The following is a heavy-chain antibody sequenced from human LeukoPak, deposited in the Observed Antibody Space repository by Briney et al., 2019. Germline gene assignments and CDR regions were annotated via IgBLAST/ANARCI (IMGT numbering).Heavy chain of an antibody. CDR2: MNPNRGAS. V-gene: IGHV1-2*02. CDR1: GYTFTDYF. Sequence: GASVKVSCKASGYTFTDYFIHWVRQAPGQGLEWMGWMNPNRGASNYAQKFQGRVTVARDTSISTAYMELSRLDSDDTAVYYCARDGNFDIWGQGTMVTVSS. J-gene: IGHJ3*02. CDR3: ARDGNFDI.